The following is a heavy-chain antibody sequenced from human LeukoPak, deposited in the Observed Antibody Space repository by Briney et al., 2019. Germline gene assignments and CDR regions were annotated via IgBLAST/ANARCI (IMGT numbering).Heavy chain of an antibody. J-gene: IGHJ4*02. CDR3: AKSASENGYVRRYFDY. V-gene: IGHV3-53*01. D-gene: IGHD5-12*01. CDR1: GFTVSSNY. Sequence: GGSLRLSCAASGFTVSSNYMSWVRQAPGKGLEWVSVIYSGGSTYYADSVKGRFTISRDNSKNTLYLQMSSLRAEDTAVYYCAKSASENGYVRRYFDYWGQGTLVTVSS. CDR2: IYSGGST.